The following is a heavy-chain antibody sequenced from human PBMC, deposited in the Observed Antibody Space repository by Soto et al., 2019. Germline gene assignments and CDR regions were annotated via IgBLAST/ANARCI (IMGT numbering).Heavy chain of an antibody. D-gene: IGHD3-10*01. J-gene: IGHJ5*02. Sequence: PSETLSLTCTVSGGSISSGDYYWSWIRQPPGKGLEWIGYIYYSGSTYYNPSLKSRVTISVDTSKNQFSLKLSSVTAADTAVYYCARTSGEPEGNWFDPWGPGTLVTVSS. CDR3: ARTSGEPEGNWFDP. V-gene: IGHV4-30-4*01. CDR2: IYYSGST. CDR1: GGSISSGDYY.